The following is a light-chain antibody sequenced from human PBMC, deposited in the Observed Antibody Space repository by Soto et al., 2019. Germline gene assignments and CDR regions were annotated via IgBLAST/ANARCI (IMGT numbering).Light chain of an antibody. V-gene: IGKV3-15*01. CDR3: QQYNNWPKT. Sequence: EIVMTQSPATLSVSPGERATLSCRASQSVSSNLAWYQQKPGQAPRLLIYGASTRATGIPARFSGSGSGTEFTLNISSLQSEDVAVYYCQQYNNWPKTFGQGTKVDIK. CDR2: GAS. J-gene: IGKJ1*01. CDR1: QSVSSN.